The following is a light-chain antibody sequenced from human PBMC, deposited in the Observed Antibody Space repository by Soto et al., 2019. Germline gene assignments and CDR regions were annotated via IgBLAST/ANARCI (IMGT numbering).Light chain of an antibody. CDR3: QHHGDLIG. Sequence: EVVLTQSPGTLSLTPGERATLSCGASQSVSSYLAWYQQKPGQAPRLLIYGASARATGIPDRFRGSGAGTDFTLTISRLEPEDFAVYYCQHHGDLIGFGGGTKV. J-gene: IGKJ4*01. CDR2: GAS. V-gene: IGKV3-11*01. CDR1: QSVSSY.